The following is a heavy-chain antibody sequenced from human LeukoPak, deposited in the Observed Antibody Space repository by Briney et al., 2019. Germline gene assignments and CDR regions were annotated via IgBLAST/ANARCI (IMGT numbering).Heavy chain of an antibody. CDR2: ISGSGGST. J-gene: IGHJ4*02. D-gene: IGHD4-17*01. Sequence: GGSLRLSCAASGFTFSRYGMSWVRQAPGKGLEWVSAISGSGGSTYYADSVKGRFTISRDNSKNTLYLRINSLRAEDTAVYYCAKKGDYGDYLFDYWGQGTLVTVSS. CDR3: AKKGDYGDYLFDY. V-gene: IGHV3-23*01. CDR1: GFTFSRYG.